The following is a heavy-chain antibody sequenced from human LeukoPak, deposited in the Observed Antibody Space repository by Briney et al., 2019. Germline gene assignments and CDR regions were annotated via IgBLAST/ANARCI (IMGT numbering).Heavy chain of an antibody. V-gene: IGHV3-30*04. CDR3: AKGVVPAAYRYYFDY. J-gene: IGHJ4*02. CDR2: MSYDGSTK. Sequence: GGSLRLSCAASGYTFSSYAMHWVRQTPGKGLEWVAVMSYDGSTKYYTDSVKGRFTISRDNSKNTLHLRMNSLRAEDTAVYYCAKGVVPAAYRYYFDYWGQGTLVTVSS. D-gene: IGHD2-2*01. CDR1: GYTFSSYA.